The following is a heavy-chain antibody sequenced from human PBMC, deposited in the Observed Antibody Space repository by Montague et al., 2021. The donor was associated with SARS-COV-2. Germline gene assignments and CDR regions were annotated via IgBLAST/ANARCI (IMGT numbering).Heavy chain of an antibody. V-gene: IGHV6-1*01. CDR1: GDRVSSDTAA. CDR2: TFYRSQWHT. Sequence: SLISGDRVSSDTAAWHWIRRSPSSGLEWLGSTFYRSQWHTDSAASLRSRLSFRGDISNNQFSLHLNSVTPEDTAVYYCAAYGSNMDTGWFDPWGQGTLGTVSS. CDR3: AAYGSNMDTGWFDP. D-gene: IGHD2/OR15-2a*01. J-gene: IGHJ5*02.